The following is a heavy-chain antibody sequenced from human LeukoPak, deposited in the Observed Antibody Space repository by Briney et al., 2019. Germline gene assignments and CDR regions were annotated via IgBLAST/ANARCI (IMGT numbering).Heavy chain of an antibody. D-gene: IGHD1-14*01. V-gene: IGHV4-34*01. J-gene: IGHJ5*02. CDR2: VYHLGTT. CDR3: ARGVFPGIPRKNYFDP. CDR1: GGSFNSYY. Sequence: SETLSLTCAVYGGSFNSYYWTWVRQPPGKGLEWIGEVYHLGTTAYNPSLESRVTISVDTSKNQFSLRLNSVTAADTAVYYCARGVFPGIPRKNYFDPWGQGILVTVSS.